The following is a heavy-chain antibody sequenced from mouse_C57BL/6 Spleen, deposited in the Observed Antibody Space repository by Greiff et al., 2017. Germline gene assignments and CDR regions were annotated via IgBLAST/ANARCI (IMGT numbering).Heavy chain of an antibody. Sequence: QVQLQQPGAELVKPGASVKLSCKASGYTFTSYWMHWVKQRPGQGLEWIGMIHPNSGSTNYNEKFKSKATLPVDKSSSTAYMQLSSLTSEDSAVYYCAKSNCGSSLDYWGQGTTLTVSS. J-gene: IGHJ2*01. CDR1: GYTFTSYW. CDR3: AKSNCGSSLDY. D-gene: IGHD1-1*01. V-gene: IGHV1-64*01. CDR2: IHPNSGST.